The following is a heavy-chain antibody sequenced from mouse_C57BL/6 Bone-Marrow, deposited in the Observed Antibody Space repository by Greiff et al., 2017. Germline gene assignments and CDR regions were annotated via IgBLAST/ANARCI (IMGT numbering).Heavy chain of an antibody. D-gene: IGHD3-2*02. CDR1: GFTFSNYW. Sequence: EVQRVESGGGLVQPGGSMKLSCVASGFTFSNYWMNWVRQSPEQGLEWVAQIRMKSDNYATHYAESVKGRFTISRDDSKSSVYLQMNNLRAEDTGSYYCRVGVRLAYWGQGTLVTVSA. V-gene: IGHV6-3*01. CDR2: IRMKSDNYAT. CDR3: RVGVRLAY. J-gene: IGHJ3*01.